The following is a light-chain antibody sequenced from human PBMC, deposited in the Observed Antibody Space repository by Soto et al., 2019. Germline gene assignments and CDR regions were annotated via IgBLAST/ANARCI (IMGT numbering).Light chain of an antibody. CDR2: GAS. CDR3: QQYDDRPPFT. CDR1: QSVGSN. V-gene: IGKV3-15*01. Sequence: ETALTQSPATLSVSPGERAILSCMASQSVGSNLAWYQQKPGLAPRLLIYGASTRPTGIPARFSGSGSGTEFTLTISSLQSEDFAVYYCQQYDDRPPFTFGPGTRVDMK. J-gene: IGKJ3*01.